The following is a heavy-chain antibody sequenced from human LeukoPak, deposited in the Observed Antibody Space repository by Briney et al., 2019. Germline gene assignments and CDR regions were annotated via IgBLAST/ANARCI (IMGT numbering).Heavy chain of an antibody. Sequence: GGSLRLSCAASGFTFSSYGMHWVRQAPGKGLEWVAFIRYDGSNKYYADPVKGRFTISRDNAKNSLYLQMNSLRAEDTAVYYCARVPEGDVWGQGTTVTVSS. CDR2: IRYDGSNK. D-gene: IGHD1-14*01. V-gene: IGHV3-30*02. CDR1: GFTFSSYG. CDR3: ARVPEGDV. J-gene: IGHJ6*02.